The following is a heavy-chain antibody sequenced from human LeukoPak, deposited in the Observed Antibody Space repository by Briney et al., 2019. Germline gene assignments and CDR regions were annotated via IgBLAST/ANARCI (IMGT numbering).Heavy chain of an antibody. CDR3: ASSIAARPAYFDY. V-gene: IGHV3-23*01. J-gene: IGHJ4*02. CDR1: GFTFSSYA. Sequence: GGSLRLSCAASGFTFSSYAMSWVRQAPGKGLEWVSAISGSGGSTYYADSVKGRFTISRDNSKNTLYMQMNSLRAEDTAVYYCASSIAARPAYFDYWGQGTLVTVSS. CDR2: ISGSGGST. D-gene: IGHD6-6*01.